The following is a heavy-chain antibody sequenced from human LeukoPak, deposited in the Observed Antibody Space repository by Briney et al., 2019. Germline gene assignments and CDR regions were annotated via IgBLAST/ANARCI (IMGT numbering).Heavy chain of an antibody. CDR2: INSDGSST. J-gene: IGHJ3*02. Sequence: GGSLRLSCAVSGFTFSDYWMHWVRQAPGKGLVWVSCINSDGSSTSYADSVKGRFTISRDNAKNTLYLQMNSLRAEDTAAYYCAREEITVTDAFDIWGQGTKVTVSS. V-gene: IGHV3-74*01. CDR1: GFTFSDYW. D-gene: IGHD4-17*01. CDR3: AREEITVTDAFDI.